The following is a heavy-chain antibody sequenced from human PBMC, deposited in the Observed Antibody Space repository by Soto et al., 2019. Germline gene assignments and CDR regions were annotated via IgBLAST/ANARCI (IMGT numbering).Heavy chain of an antibody. Sequence: QITLKESGPSLVKPTQTLTLTCTFSGFSLSTSGVGVGWIRQPPGKALEWLALIFWDDDKRYSPSLKSKLTNTKETSNNQVVLTMTNRDPVDTSTYYCAHRRGIDYYDSSGYGQFDYWGQGTLVTVSS. CDR3: AHRRGIDYYDSSGYGQFDY. V-gene: IGHV2-5*02. CDR1: GFSLSTSGVG. D-gene: IGHD3-22*01. CDR2: IFWDDDK. J-gene: IGHJ4*02.